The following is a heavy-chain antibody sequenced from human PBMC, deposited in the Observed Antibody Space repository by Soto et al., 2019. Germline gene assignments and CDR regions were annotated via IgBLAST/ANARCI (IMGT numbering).Heavy chain of an antibody. CDR2: ILYDGSNK. CDR3: ARESEAFDI. V-gene: IGHV3-30-3*01. CDR1: GFTISSYA. J-gene: IGHJ3*02. Sequence: GGSLRLSCAASGFTISSYAMHWVRQAPGKGLEWVALILYDGSNKYYADSVKGRFTISRDNSKNTLYLQMNSLRGEDTAVYYCARESEAFDIWGQGTMVTVSS.